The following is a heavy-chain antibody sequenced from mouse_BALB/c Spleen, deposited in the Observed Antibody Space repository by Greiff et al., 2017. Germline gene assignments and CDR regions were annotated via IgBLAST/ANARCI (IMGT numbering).Heavy chain of an antibody. Sequence: QVQLKESGPGLVQPSQSLSITCTVSGFSLTSYGVHWVRQSPGKGLEWLGVIWSGGSTDYNAAFISRLSISKDNSKSQAFFKMNSLQANDTAIYYCARKNYRYDEDAMDDWGQGTSVTVSS. CDR1: GFSLTSYG. CDR3: ARKNYRYDEDAMDD. D-gene: IGHD2-14*01. V-gene: IGHV2-2*02. J-gene: IGHJ4*01. CDR2: IWSGGST.